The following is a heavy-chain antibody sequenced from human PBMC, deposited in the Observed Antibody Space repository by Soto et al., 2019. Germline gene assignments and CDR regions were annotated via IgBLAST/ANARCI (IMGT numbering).Heavy chain of an antibody. CDR3: ARDPPDTAMVTDNWFDP. J-gene: IGHJ5*02. CDR2: IYTSGST. V-gene: IGHV4-4*07. Sequence: QVQLQESGPGLVKPSETLSLTCTVSGGSISSYYWSWIRQPAEKGLEWIGRIYTSGSTNYNPSLKSRVTMSVDTSKNQFSLKLSSVTAADTAVYYCARDPPDTAMVTDNWFDPWGQGTLVTVSS. D-gene: IGHD5-18*01. CDR1: GGSISSYY.